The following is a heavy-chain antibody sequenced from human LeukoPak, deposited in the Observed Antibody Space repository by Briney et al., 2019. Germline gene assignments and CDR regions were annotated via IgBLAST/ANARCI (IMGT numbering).Heavy chain of an antibody. CDR1: GFTFSNYG. V-gene: IGHV3-30*18. CDR3: AKKRTMIVVVNDAFDI. D-gene: IGHD3-22*01. J-gene: IGHJ3*02. Sequence: GGSLRLSCAASGFTFSNYGMHWVRQTPGKGLEWVTFISYDGSNEYYADSVKGRFTISRDNSKNTLYLQMNSLRAEDTAVYYCAKKRTMIVVVNDAFDIWGQGTMVTVSS. CDR2: ISYDGSNE.